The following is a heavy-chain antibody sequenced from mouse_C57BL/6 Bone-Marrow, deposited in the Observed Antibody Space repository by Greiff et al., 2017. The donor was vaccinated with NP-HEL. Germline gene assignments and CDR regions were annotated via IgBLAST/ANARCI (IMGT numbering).Heavy chain of an antibody. V-gene: IGHV7-1*01. CDR2: SRNKANDYTT. D-gene: IGHD2-10*02. J-gene: IGHJ3*01. CDR1: GFTFSDFY. Sequence: EVQGVESGGGLVQSGRSLRLSCATSGFTFSDFYMEWVRQAPGKGLEWIAASRNKANDYTTEYSASVKGRFIVSRDTSQSILYLQMKAVRAEDTANYYSAREYGNYESGFAYWGQGTLVTVSA. CDR3: AREYGNYESGFAY.